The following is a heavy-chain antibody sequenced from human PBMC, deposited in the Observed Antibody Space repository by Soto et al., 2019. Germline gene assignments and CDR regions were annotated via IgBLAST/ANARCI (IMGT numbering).Heavy chain of an antibody. J-gene: IGHJ4*02. CDR3: ARGPEYSSSWYFDY. CDR1: GFTVSSNY. CDR2: IYSGGST. V-gene: IGHV3-53*01. Sequence: GGSLRLSCAASGFTVSSNYMSWVRQAPGKGLEWVSVIYSGGSTYYADSVKGRFTISRDNCKNTLYLQMNSLRAEDTAVYYCARGPEYSSSWYFDYWGQGTLVTVSS. D-gene: IGHD6-13*01.